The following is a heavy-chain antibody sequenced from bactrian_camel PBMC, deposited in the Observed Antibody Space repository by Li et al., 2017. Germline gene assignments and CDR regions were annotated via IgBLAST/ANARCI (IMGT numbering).Heavy chain of an antibody. CDR1: YNSPC. J-gene: IGHJ4*01. CDR2: ISENDNI. Sequence: QVQLVESGGGSVQAGGSLRLSCVYTYNSPCIGWFRQVPGKAGEGVACISENDNINYANSLKGRFTISQDNTNNRLYLQMDNLKPEDTGKYYCAAATVRTEGICYEYYSLTGLPQARSFAYWGHGTQVTVS. V-gene: IGHV3-2*01. D-gene: IGHD2*01. CDR3: AAATVRTEGICYEYYSLTGLPQARSFAY.